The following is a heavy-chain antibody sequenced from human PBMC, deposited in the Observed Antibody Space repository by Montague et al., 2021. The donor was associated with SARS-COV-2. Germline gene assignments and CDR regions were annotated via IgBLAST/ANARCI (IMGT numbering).Heavy chain of an antibody. CDR2: ISHRGTS. CDR3: ARGCQQFNMIVVVMTGGQYYFDY. CDR1: GGSFTNYY. D-gene: IGHD3-22*01. V-gene: IGHV4-34*01. J-gene: IGHJ4*02. Sequence: SETLSLTCAVYGGSFTNYYLSWVRQRPGPGLGWMGEISHRGTSNYNPSLTSRVPISIDTFKNQFSLYLGSVTAADTAVYYCARGCQQFNMIVVVMTGGQYYFDYWGQGTLVTVSS.